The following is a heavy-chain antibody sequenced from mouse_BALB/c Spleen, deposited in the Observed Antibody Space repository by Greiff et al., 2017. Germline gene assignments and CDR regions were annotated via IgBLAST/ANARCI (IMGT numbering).Heavy chain of an antibody. D-gene: IGHD1-1*01. V-gene: IGHV5-6-5*01. CDR2: ISSGGST. CDR3: ARGQAYYGSSPSYWYFDV. Sequence: EVMLVESGGGLVKPGGSLKLSCAASGFTFSSYAMSWVRQTPEKRLEWVASISSGGSTYYPDSVKGRFTISRDNARNILYLQMSSLRSEDTAMYYCARGQAYYGSSPSYWYFDVWGAGTTVTVSS. J-gene: IGHJ1*01. CDR1: GFTFSSYA.